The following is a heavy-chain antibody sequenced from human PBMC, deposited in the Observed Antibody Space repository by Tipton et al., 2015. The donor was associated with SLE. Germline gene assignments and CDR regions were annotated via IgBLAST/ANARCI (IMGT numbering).Heavy chain of an antibody. CDR2: ISSSSSTI. V-gene: IGHV3-48*02. D-gene: IGHD3-22*01. CDR3: ARGSYDSGPGFFDY. Sequence: GSLRLSCAASGFTFSSYSMNWVRQAPGKGLEWVSYISSSSSTIYYADSVKGRFTISRDNAKNSLYLQMNSLRDEDTAVYYCARGSYDSGPGFFDYWGQGTLVTVSS. CDR1: GFTFSSYS. J-gene: IGHJ4*02.